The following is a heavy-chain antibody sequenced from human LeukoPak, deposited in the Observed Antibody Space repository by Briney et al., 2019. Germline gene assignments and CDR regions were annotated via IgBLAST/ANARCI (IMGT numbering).Heavy chain of an antibody. Sequence: SQTLSLTCAISGDSVSSNSVTWNWIRQSPSRGLEWLGRTCYRSTWYNDYAVSVRGRITVNPDTSKNQFSLHLNSVTPEDTAVYYCARRLTQYDCFDPWGRGILVTVSS. CDR1: GDSVSSNSVT. CDR3: ARRLTQYDCFDP. CDR2: TCYRSTWYN. D-gene: IGHD2-2*01. V-gene: IGHV6-1*01. J-gene: IGHJ5*02.